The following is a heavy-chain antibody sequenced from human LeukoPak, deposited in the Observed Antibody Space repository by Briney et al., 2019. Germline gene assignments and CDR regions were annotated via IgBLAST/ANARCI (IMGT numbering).Heavy chain of an antibody. D-gene: IGHD3-10*01. CDR1: GFTFSSTS. CDR3: AREAMVRGVPDAFDI. V-gene: IGHV3-7*01. Sequence: GGSLRLSCAASGFTFSSTSMSWVRQAPGKGLEWVANIKQDGIEKYFVDSVKGRFAISRDNAKNSLYLQMNNLRAEDTAVYYCAREAMVRGVPDAFDIWGQGTVVTVSS. CDR2: IKQDGIEK. J-gene: IGHJ3*02.